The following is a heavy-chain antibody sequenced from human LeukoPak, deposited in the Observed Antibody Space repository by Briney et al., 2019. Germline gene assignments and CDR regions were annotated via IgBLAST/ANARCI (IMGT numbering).Heavy chain of an antibody. CDR2: IYYSGST. Sequence: SETLSLTCTVSGGSISSYYWSWIRQPPGKGLEWIGYIYYSGSTNYNPSLKSRVTISVDTSKNQFSLKLSSVTAADTAVYYRAATYYYGSGSYYLFDYWGQGTLVTVSS. CDR3: AATYYYGSGSYYLFDY. V-gene: IGHV4-59*01. J-gene: IGHJ4*02. CDR1: GGSISSYY. D-gene: IGHD3-10*01.